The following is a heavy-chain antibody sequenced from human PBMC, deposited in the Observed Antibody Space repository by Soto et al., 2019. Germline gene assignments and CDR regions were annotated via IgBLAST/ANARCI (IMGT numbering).Heavy chain of an antibody. CDR3: AKDDVAGDGLWLVAD. D-gene: IGHD2-21*02. J-gene: IGHJ1*01. CDR2: ITGSGGTI. Sequence: SCKASGGSFSSFAFSWVRQAPGKGQEWVSGITGSGGTIEYAASVKGRFTISRDNSKNTVDLQMNSLRAEDTAMYYCAKDDVAGDGLWLVADWGQGILVTVSS. CDR1: GGSFSSFA. V-gene: IGHV3-23*01.